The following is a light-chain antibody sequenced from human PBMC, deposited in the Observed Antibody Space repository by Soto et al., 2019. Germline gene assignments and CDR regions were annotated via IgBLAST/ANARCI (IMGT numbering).Light chain of an antibody. CDR1: QNVLYRSNNNNY. V-gene: IGKV4-1*01. CDR3: QQFLYLTPT. J-gene: IGKJ4*01. CDR2: WAS. Sequence: DIGMTQSPDSVAVSLGEGASINCRCTQNVLYRSNNNNYLAWYQQKPGQPPQLLIYWASTRESGVPARFSGSGSGTDVTLTISSLQAEDVAVYYCQQFLYLTPTFGGGTKVDIK.